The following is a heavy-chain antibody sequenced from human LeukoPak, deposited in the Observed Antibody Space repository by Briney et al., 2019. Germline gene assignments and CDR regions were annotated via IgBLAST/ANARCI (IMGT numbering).Heavy chain of an antibody. V-gene: IGHV1-69*13. D-gene: IGHD2-2*01. CDR1: GGTFSSYA. J-gene: IGHJ5*02. CDR2: IIPIFGTA. Sequence: SVKVSCKASGGTFSSYAISWVRQAPGQGLEWMGGIIPIFGTANYAQKFQGRVTITADESTSTAYMELSSLRSEDTAVYYCARERYCSSTSCYGNWFDPWGQGTLVTVSS. CDR3: ARERYCSSTSCYGNWFDP.